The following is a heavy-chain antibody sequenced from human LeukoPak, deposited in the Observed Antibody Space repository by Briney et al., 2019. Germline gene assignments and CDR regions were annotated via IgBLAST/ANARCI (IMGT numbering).Heavy chain of an antibody. CDR2: ISSSGSTI. J-gene: IGHJ4*02. Sequence: PGGSPRLSCAASGFTFSDYYMSWIRQAPGKGLEWVSYISSSGSTIYYADSVKGRFTISRDNAKNSLYLQMNSLRAEDTAVYYCARDRAREYYFDYWGQGTLVTVSS. CDR1: GFTFSDYY. D-gene: IGHD5-24*01. V-gene: IGHV3-11*01. CDR3: ARDRAREYYFDY.